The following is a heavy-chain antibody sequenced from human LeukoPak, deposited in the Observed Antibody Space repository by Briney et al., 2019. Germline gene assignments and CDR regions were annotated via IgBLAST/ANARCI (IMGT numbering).Heavy chain of an antibody. CDR3: AREGVAGDYDY. Sequence: SETLSLTCAVYGGSFSGYYWSWIRQPPGKGLEWIGEINHSGSTNYNPSLKSRVTMSVDTSKNQFSLKLSSATAADTAVYYCAREGVAGDYDYWGQGTLVTVSS. J-gene: IGHJ4*02. D-gene: IGHD6-19*01. CDR1: GGSFSGYY. CDR2: INHSGST. V-gene: IGHV4-34*01.